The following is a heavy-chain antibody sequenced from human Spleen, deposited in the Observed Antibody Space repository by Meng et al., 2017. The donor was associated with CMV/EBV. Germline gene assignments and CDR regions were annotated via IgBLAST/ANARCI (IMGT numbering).Heavy chain of an antibody. V-gene: IGHV1-18*01. CDR3: ARDRSQYSSSNCDY. CDR1: FTTYG. Sequence: FTTYGINWVRQAPGQGLEWMGWITAYNDNTKYAQKFQGRVTKTTDTSTSTVTSTSTVYMELRSLRSDDTAVYYCARDRSQYSSSNCDYWGQGTLVTVSS. J-gene: IGHJ4*02. CDR2: ITAYNDNT. D-gene: IGHD6-6*01.